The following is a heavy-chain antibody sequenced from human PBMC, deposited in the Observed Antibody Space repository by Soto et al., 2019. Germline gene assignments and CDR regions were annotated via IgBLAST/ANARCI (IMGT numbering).Heavy chain of an antibody. Sequence: QVQLQESVPGLVKPSQTLSLTCTVSGGSISSGGYYWSWIRQHPGKVLEWIGYIYYSGSTYYNPSLKSRATISVDSSKNQFSLELSSVTAADTAVYYCARIDFWRGYHTPSVVHYMDVWGKGTTVTVSS. CDR1: GGSISSGGYY. D-gene: IGHD3-3*01. V-gene: IGHV4-31*03. CDR2: IYYSGST. J-gene: IGHJ6*03. CDR3: ARIDFWRGYHTPSVVHYMDV.